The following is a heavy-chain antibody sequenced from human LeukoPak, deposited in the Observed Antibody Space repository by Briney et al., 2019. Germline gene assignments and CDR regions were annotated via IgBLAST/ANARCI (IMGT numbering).Heavy chain of an antibody. J-gene: IGHJ5*02. CDR1: GGSISSSSYY. CDR2: IYYSGST. CDR3: ARDPSSTSPSLNWFDP. V-gene: IGHV4-39*07. Sequence: SETLSLTCTVSGGSISSSSYYWGWIRQPPGKGLEWIGSIYYSGSTYYNPSLKSRVTISVDTSKNQFSLKLSSVTAADTAAYYCARDPSSTSPSLNWFDPWGQGTLVTVSS. D-gene: IGHD2-2*01.